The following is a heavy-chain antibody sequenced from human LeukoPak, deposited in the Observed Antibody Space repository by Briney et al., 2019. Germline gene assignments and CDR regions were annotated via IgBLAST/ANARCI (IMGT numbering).Heavy chain of an antibody. Sequence: MSSETLSLTCTVSGDSISSYYWSWIRQPPGKGLEWIGYVYYSGSTHYNPSLKSRLTMSADTSKNQFSLKLSSVTTADTAVYYCARTEYYFDHWGQGTLVTVSS. V-gene: IGHV4-59*01. D-gene: IGHD3-10*01. J-gene: IGHJ4*02. CDR3: ARTEYYFDH. CDR2: VYYSGST. CDR1: GDSISSYY.